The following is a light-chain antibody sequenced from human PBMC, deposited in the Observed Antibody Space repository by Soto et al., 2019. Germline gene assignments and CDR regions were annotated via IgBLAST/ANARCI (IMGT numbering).Light chain of an antibody. Sequence: EIVLTQAPGTPSLSPRERATLSCRASQSVSSSYLAWYQQKPGQAPRLLIYGASSRATGIPDRFSGSGSGTDFTLTISRLEPEDFAVYYCQQYGSSPRTFGQGTKV. V-gene: IGKV3-20*01. J-gene: IGKJ1*01. CDR2: GAS. CDR3: QQYGSSPRT. CDR1: QSVSSSY.